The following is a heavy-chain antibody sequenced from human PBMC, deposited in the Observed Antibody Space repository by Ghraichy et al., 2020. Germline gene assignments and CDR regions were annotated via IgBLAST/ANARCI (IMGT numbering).Heavy chain of an antibody. Sequence: GGSLRLSCTASGFAFNNSAMHWVRQAPGKGLEWVSSISYDGSNKQYEDSVKGRFTISRDDSKKTLYLQTNRLRGEDTALYSCARAGLETRGAYDIWGQGKMVTVSS. J-gene: IGHJ3*02. CDR3: ARAGLETRGAYDI. CDR2: ISYDGSNK. D-gene: IGHD1-14*01. CDR1: GFAFNNSA. V-gene: IGHV3-30*04.